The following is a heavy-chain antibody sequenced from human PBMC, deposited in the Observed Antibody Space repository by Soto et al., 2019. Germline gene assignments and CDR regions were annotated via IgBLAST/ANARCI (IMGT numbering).Heavy chain of an antibody. Sequence: SETLSLTCAVYGWSFSSYYWSWIRQPPGKGLEWIGEINHSGSTNYNPSLKSRVTISVDTSKNQFSLKLSSVTAADTAVYYCARIRYGGKGYWGQGTLVTVSS. D-gene: IGHD2-15*01. V-gene: IGHV4-34*01. CDR1: GWSFSSYY. CDR2: INHSGST. J-gene: IGHJ4*02. CDR3: ARIRYGGKGY.